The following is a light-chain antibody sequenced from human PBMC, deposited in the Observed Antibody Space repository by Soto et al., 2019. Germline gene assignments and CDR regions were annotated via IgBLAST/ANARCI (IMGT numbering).Light chain of an antibody. V-gene: IGKV1-39*01. Sequence: DIQMTQSPSSLSASVGDSVTITCRATQTIDTYVNWYQQKAGEGPKLLIYAASSLQSGVSSRFSGSGSGTDFTLTISNLQPEDFATYYCQQSLRDPCTFGQGTMVEI. J-gene: IGKJ1*01. CDR1: QTIDTY. CDR2: AAS. CDR3: QQSLRDPCT.